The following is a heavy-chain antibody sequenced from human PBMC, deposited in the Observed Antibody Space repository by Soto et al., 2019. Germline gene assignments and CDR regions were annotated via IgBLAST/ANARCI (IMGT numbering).Heavy chain of an antibody. J-gene: IGHJ4*02. D-gene: IGHD1-20*01. V-gene: IGHV3-23*01. Sequence: GGSLRLSCAASRFTFSSYAMSWVRHAPGKGLEWVSSISGSGGSTYYADSVRGRFTIPRDNSKNTLYLQMNSLRAEDTAVYFCAKFPDITGVPHVIDFWGQGTPVTVSS. CDR2: ISGSGGST. CDR1: RFTFSSYA. CDR3: AKFPDITGVPHVIDF.